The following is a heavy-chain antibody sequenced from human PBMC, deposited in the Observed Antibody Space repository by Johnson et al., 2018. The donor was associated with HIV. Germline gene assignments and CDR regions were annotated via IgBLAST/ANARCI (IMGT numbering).Heavy chain of an antibody. CDR1: GFTFSSYG. V-gene: IGHV3-33*01. CDR3: ARDRDRLNWNYGALDI. CDR2: IWYDGSNK. Sequence: QVQLVESGGGVVQPGRSLRLSCAASGFTFSSYGMYWVRQAPGKGLEWVAVIWYDGSNKYYADSVKGRFTISRDNGNKVVYLQMDSLRAEDTAVYYCARDRDRLNWNYGALDIWGQGTMVTVSS. J-gene: IGHJ3*02. D-gene: IGHD1-7*01.